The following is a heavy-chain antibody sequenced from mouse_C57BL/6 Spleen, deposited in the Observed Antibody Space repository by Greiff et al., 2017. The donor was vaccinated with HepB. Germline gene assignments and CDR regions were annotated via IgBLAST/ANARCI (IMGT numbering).Heavy chain of an antibody. Sequence: EVQLVESGPGLVKPSQSLSLTCSVTGYSIPSGYYWNWIRQFPGNKLEWMGYISYDGSNNYNPSLKNRISITRDTSKNQFFLKLNSVTTEDTATYYCAREYGYDPAWFAYWGQGTLVTVSA. J-gene: IGHJ3*01. D-gene: IGHD2-2*01. V-gene: IGHV3-6*01. CDR1: GYSIPSGYY. CDR3: AREYGYDPAWFAY. CDR2: ISYDGSN.